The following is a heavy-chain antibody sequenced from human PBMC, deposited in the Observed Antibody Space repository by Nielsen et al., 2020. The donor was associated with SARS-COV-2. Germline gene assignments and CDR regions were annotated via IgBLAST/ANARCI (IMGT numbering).Heavy chain of an antibody. D-gene: IGHD6-19*01. Sequence: GESLKISCAASEFSFSSYDIHWVRQAPGKGLEWVTVIWCDGRNKYYADSLKGRFTISRDNSKNTLYLQLNGLRAEDTAVYYCARDWVPVAGHNYYGMDVWGQGTTVTVSS. CDR1: EFSFSSYD. V-gene: IGHV3-33*01. CDR3: ARDWVPVAGHNYYGMDV. J-gene: IGHJ6*02. CDR2: IWCDGRNK.